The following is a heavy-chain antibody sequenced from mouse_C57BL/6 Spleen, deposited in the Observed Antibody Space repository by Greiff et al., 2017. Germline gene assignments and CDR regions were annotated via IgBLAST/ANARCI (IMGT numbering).Heavy chain of an antibody. Sequence: ESGPGLVKPSQSLSLTCSFTGYSITSGYYWNWIRQFPENKLEWMGYISYDGSNNYNPSLKNRISITRDTSKNQFFLKLNSVTTEDTATYYCARHYGYDTGPDYWGQGTTLTVSS. CDR2: ISYDGSN. J-gene: IGHJ2*01. D-gene: IGHD2-2*01. V-gene: IGHV3-6*01. CDR3: ARHYGYDTGPDY. CDR1: GYSITSGYY.